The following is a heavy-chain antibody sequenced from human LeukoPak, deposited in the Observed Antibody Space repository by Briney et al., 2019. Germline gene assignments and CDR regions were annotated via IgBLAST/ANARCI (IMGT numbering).Heavy chain of an antibody. J-gene: IGHJ3*02. D-gene: IGHD5-24*01. CDR2: ISGDGGRV. CDR1: GFTFINYA. V-gene: IGHV3-43*02. Sequence: GGSLRLSCAASGFTFINYAMHWVRQGPGKGLEWVSLISGDGGRVYYADSMKGRFTISRDNSKNPLYLQMNSLRTEDTALYYCAKGAGYNNGYASDIWGLGTMVTVSS. CDR3: AKGAGYNNGYASDI.